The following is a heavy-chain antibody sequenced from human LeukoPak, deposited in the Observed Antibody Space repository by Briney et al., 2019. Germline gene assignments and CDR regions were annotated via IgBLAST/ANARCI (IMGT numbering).Heavy chain of an antibody. CDR2: ISAYNGNT. CDR3: AREHIFERSRVDY. V-gene: IGHV1-18*04. Sequence: ASVKGSCKASGYTFTNYVINWVRQAPGQGLEWVGWISAYNGNTNYTQKFQGRLTITMDTSTSTAYMELRSLRSDDTAVYFCAREHIFERSRVDYWGQGTLVTVSS. D-gene: IGHD2-21*01. CDR1: GYTFTNYV. J-gene: IGHJ4*02.